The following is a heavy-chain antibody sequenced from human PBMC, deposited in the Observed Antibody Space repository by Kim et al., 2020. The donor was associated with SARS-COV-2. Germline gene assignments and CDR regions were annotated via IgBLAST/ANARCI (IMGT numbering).Heavy chain of an antibody. CDR3: ATVAFSSSWYNSGFDY. J-gene: IGHJ4*02. V-gene: IGHV1-24*01. D-gene: IGHD6-13*01. Sequence: QKIQGRVTMTEDTSTDTAYMELSSLRSEDTAVYYCATVAFSSSWYNSGFDYWGQGTLVTVSS.